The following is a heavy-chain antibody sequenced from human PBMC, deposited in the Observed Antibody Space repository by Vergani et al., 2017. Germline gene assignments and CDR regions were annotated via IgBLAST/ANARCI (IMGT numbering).Heavy chain of an antibody. CDR2: LNHSGST. D-gene: IGHD3-10*01. J-gene: IGHJ4*02. V-gene: IGHV4-34*01. CDR3: ARGKRRLWFGESFDY. Sequence: QVQLQQWGAGLLKPSETLSLTCAVYGGSFSGYYWSWIRQPPGKGLEWIGELNHSGSTNYNPSLKSRVTISVDTAKNQFSLKLSSVTAADTAVYYCARGKRRLWFGESFDYWGQGTLVTVSS. CDR1: GGSFSGYY.